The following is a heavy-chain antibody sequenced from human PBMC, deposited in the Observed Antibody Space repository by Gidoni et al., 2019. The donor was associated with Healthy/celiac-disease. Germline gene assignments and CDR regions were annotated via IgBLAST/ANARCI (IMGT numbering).Heavy chain of an antibody. CDR1: GFSLSNARMG. D-gene: IGHD3-22*01. CDR3: ARSMYYYDSSGYYPYYFDY. V-gene: IGHV2-26*01. CDR2: IFSNDEK. Sequence: QVTLKESGPVLVKPTETLTLTCTVSGFSLSNARMGVSWIRQPPGKALEWLAHIFSNDEKSYSTSLKSRLTISKDTSKSQVVLTMTNMDPVDTATYYCARSMYYYDSSGYYPYYFDYWGQGTLVTVSS. J-gene: IGHJ4*02.